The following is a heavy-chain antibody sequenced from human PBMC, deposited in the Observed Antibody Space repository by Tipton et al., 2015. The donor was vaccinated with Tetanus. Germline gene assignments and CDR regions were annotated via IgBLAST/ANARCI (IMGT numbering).Heavy chain of an antibody. V-gene: IGHV3-48*02. D-gene: IGHD6-13*01. CDR2: ISSGGSII. Sequence: GSLRLSCVGSGFNFSTNSMNWVRQAPGKGLEWIAYISSGGSIIFYADAVRGRFFISRDNTKNSLSLQMNSLKDDDTAVYYCARSAHFASWYDWGPGTRVTVSS. CDR1: GFNFSTNS. J-gene: IGHJ4*02. CDR3: ARSAHFASWYD.